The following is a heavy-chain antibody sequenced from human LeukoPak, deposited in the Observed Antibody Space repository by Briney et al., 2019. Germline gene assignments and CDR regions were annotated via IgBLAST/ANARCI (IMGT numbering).Heavy chain of an antibody. V-gene: IGHV3-30-3*02. CDR2: ISYDGSNK. CDR1: GFTFSSYA. J-gene: IGHJ3*02. CDR3: AKPLGYCSGGSCYGDVGAFDI. Sequence: GRSLRLSCAASGFTFSSYAMHWVRQAPGKGLEWMAVISYDGSNKYYADSVKGRFTISRDNSKNTLYLQMNSLRAEDTAVYYCAKPLGYCSGGSCYGDVGAFDIWGQGTMVTVSS. D-gene: IGHD2-15*01.